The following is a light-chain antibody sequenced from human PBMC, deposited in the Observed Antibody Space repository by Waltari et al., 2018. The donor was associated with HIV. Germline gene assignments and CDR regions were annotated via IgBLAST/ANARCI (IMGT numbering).Light chain of an antibody. CDR3: LLSFGDSQV. J-gene: IGLJ3*02. CDR1: TGVVTSGYY. CDR2: STK. V-gene: IGLV7-43*01. Sequence: QTVVTQEPSLTVPPGGTVTLTCAASTGVVTSGYYANWFQQKPGQAPRALTYSTKNKHSWTPARFSGFLLGGKAALTLSGAQPEDEADYYCLLSFGDSQVFGGGTKLTVL.